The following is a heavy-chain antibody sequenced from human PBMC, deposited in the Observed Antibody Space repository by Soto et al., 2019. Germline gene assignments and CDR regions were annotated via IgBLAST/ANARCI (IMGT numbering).Heavy chain of an antibody. CDR3: ARAIGKSYVQNPIFDY. J-gene: IGHJ4*02. D-gene: IGHD5-18*01. CDR2: INPSGGST. Sequence: ASVKDSCKASGYTFTSYYMHWVRQAPGQGLEWMGIINPSGGSTSYAQKFQGRVTMTRDTSTSTVYMELSSLRSEDTAVYYCARAIGKSYVQNPIFDYWGQGTLVTVSS. CDR1: GYTFTSYY. V-gene: IGHV1-46*01.